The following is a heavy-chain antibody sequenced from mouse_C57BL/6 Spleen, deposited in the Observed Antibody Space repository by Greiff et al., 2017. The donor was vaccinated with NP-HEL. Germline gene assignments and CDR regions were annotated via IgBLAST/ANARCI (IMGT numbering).Heavy chain of an antibody. V-gene: IGHV1-80*01. Sequence: VQLQQSGAELVKPGASVKISCKASGYAFSSYWMNWVKQRPGKGLEWIGQIYPGDGDTNYNGKITGTTTLTADNTPSSAYMHLISLTSEDSSVYFCARCGDGYSYWYFDVWGTGTTVTVSS. J-gene: IGHJ1*03. D-gene: IGHD2-3*01. CDR1: GYAFSSYW. CDR3: ARCGDGYSYWYFDV. CDR2: IYPGDGDT.